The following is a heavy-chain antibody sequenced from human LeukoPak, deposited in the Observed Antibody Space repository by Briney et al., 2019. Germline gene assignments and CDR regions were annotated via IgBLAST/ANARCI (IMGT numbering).Heavy chain of an antibody. CDR3: ASGPVSYSSGWYFNY. V-gene: IGHV4-59*01. D-gene: IGHD6-19*01. CDR2: IYYSGST. CDR1: GGSISSYY. J-gene: IGHJ4*02. Sequence: SETLSLTCTVSGGSISSYYWSWIRQPPGKGLEWIGYIYYSGSTNYNPSLKSRVTISVDTSKNQFSLKLSSVAAADTAVYYCASGPVSYSSGWYFNYWGQGTLVTVSS.